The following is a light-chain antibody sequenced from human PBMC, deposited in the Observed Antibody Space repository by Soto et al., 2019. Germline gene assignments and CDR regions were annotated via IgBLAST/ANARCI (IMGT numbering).Light chain of an antibody. CDR2: GAY. J-gene: IGKJ1*01. V-gene: IGKV3-15*01. Sequence: IIITQSPAPLPVSPGERATLSCRASQSASSDLAWYHQKPGQAPRLLLYGAYTRATGIPARFSGSGSGTDFTLNINRLEPADFPVYYCQYYSSSSTCAQRTNVDIK. CDR3: QYYSSSST. CDR1: QSASSD.